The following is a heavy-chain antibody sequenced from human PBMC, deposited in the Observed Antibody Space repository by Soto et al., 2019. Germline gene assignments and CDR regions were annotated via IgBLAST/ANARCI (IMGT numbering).Heavy chain of an antibody. CDR1: GFSFSSFW. J-gene: IGHJ6*02. V-gene: IGHV3-74*01. Sequence: VGSLRLSCAASGFSFSSFWMHWVRQAPGKGLVWVSRINSDGSSASYADSVKGRFTISRDNAKNTLYLQMNSLRAEDTAVYYCARVVRSGSYPYYYYGMDVWGQGTTVTVSS. CDR2: INSDGSSA. CDR3: ARVVRSGSYPYYYYGMDV. D-gene: IGHD3-10*01.